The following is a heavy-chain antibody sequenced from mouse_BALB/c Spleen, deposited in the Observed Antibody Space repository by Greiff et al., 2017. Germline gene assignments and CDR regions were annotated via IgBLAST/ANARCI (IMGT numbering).Heavy chain of an antibody. CDR3: ARGKYVDV. V-gene: IGHV14-3*02. J-gene: IGHJ1*01. Sequence: VQLKESGAELVKPGASVKLSCTASGFNIKDTYMHWVKQRPEQGLEWIGRIDPANGNTKYDPKFQGKATITADTSSKTAYLQLSSLTAEDTAVYYCARGKYVDVWGAGTTVTVSS. CDR1: GFNIKDTY. CDR2: IDPANGNT.